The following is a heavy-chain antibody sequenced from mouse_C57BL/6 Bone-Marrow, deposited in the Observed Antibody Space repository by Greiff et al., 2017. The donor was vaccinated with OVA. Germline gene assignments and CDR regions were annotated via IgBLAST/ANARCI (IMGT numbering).Heavy chain of an antibody. CDR1: GYTFTSYW. Sequence: LKESGTELVKPGASVKLSCKASGYTFTSYWMHWVKQRPGQGLEWIGNINPSNGGTNYNEKFKSKATLTVDKSSSTAYMQLSSLTSEDSAVYYCARFPYDYDWFAYWGQGTLVTVSA. CDR2: INPSNGGT. D-gene: IGHD2-4*01. V-gene: IGHV1-53*01. J-gene: IGHJ3*01. CDR3: ARFPYDYDWFAY.